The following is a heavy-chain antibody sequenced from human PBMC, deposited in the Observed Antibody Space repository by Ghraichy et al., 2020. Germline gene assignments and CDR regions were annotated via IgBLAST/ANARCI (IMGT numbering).Heavy chain of an antibody. J-gene: IGHJ4*02. Sequence: ASVKVSCKASGYTFSDYFIHWVRQAPGQGLEWMGWISPKSGGINYTKKFQGRIIMTRDTSINTAYLELKRLTSDDTATYYCATNIYGDRFFEFWGQGTLVTVSS. V-gene: IGHV1-2*02. CDR1: GYTFSDYF. CDR2: ISPKSGGI. CDR3: ATNIYGDRFFEF. D-gene: IGHD4-17*01.